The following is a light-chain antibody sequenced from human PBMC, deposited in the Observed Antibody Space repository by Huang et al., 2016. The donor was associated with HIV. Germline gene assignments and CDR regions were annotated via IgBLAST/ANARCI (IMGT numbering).Light chain of an antibody. V-gene: IGKV1-39*01. CDR1: QTMSSY. Sequence: DIQMTQSPSSLSASVGDRVTITCRASQTMSSYLNWYQQQPGKAPKLLIYATSSLQSGVPSRFSGSGSGTHFTLTIRSLQLDDFATYYCQQSYSTPFTFGPGTKVDIK. J-gene: IGKJ3*01. CDR2: ATS. CDR3: QQSYSTPFT.